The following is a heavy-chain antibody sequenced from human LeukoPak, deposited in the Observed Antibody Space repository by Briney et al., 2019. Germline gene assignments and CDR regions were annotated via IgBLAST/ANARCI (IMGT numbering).Heavy chain of an antibody. V-gene: IGHV4-59*12. CDR1: GGSISSYY. CDR3: ARQVVVAATPGSIDY. J-gene: IGHJ4*02. CDR2: IYYSGST. D-gene: IGHD2-15*01. Sequence: SETLSLTCTVSGGSISSYYWSWIRQPPGKGLEWIGYIYYSGSTYYNPSLKSRVTISVDTSKNQFSLKLSSVTAADTAVYYCARQVVVAATPGSIDYWGQGTLVTVSS.